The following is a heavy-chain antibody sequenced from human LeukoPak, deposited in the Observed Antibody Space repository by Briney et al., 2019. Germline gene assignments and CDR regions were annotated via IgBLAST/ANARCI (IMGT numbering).Heavy chain of an antibody. D-gene: IGHD3-10*01. CDR2: IYYSGST. CDR1: GGSISSYY. V-gene: IGHV4-59*01. Sequence: SETLSLTCTVSGGSISSYYWSWIRQPPGKGLEWIGYIYYSGSTNYNPSLKSRVTISVDTSKNQFSLKLSSVTAADTAVYYCARVGVVGGSNSYYYYMDVWGKGTTVTVSS. J-gene: IGHJ6*03. CDR3: ARVGVVGGSNSYYYYMDV.